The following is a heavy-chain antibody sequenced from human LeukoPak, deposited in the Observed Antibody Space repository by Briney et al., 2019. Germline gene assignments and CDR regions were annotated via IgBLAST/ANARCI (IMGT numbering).Heavy chain of an antibody. CDR3: ARAPEYSTAPGYYYGMDV. CDR1: GYTFTSYG. CDR2: ISAYNGNT. Sequence: ASVKVSCKASGYTFTSYGISWVRQAPGQGLEWMGWISAYNGNTNYVQKLQGRVTMTTDTSTSTAYMELRSLRSEDTAVYYCARAPEYSTAPGYYYGMDVWGQGTTVTVSS. D-gene: IGHD6-6*01. J-gene: IGHJ6*02. V-gene: IGHV1-18*01.